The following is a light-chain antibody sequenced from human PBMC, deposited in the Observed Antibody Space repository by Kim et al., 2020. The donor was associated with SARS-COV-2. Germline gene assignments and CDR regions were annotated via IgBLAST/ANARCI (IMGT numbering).Light chain of an antibody. Sequence: GETVHIACTGSSGSNASNYVQWYQQRQGSAPTTVIYEDNQRPSGVPNRFSGSIDSSSNSASLTISRLKTEDEADYCCQSYDSSNQVFGGGTQLTVL. J-gene: IGLJ3*02. V-gene: IGLV6-57*02. CDR3: QSYDSSNQV. CDR1: SGSNASNY. CDR2: EDN.